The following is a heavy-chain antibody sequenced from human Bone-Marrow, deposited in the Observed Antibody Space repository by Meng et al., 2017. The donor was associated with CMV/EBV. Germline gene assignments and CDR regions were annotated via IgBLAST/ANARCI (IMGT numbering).Heavy chain of an antibody. CDR2: IYYSGST. V-gene: IGHV4-59*01. CDR3: ARDFHGVVATMDV. D-gene: IGHD3-3*01. Sequence: SETLSLTCTASGGSISSYYWSWIRQPPGKGLEWIGYIYYSGSTNYNPSLKSRVTITVDTSKNQFSLKLSSVTAADTAVYYCARDFHGVVATMDVWGQGTTVTVSS. J-gene: IGHJ6*02. CDR1: GGSISSYY.